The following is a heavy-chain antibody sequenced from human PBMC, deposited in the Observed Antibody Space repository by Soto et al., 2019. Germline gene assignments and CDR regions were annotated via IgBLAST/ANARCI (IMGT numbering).Heavy chain of an antibody. J-gene: IGHJ4*02. D-gene: IGHD2-21*02. CDR1: GGTFSSYA. Sequence: SVKVSCKASGGTFSSYAISWVRQAPGQGLEWMGGIIPIFGTANYAQKFQGRVTITADKSTSTAYMELSSLRSEDTAVYYCATDSPEYGGNSGNYFDYWGQGTLVTVSS. CDR3: ATDSPEYGGNSGNYFDY. V-gene: IGHV1-69*06. CDR2: IIPIFGTA.